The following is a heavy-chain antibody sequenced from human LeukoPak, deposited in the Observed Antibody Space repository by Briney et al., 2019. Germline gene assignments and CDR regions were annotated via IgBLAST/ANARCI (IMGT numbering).Heavy chain of an antibody. D-gene: IGHD1-26*01. CDR1: GFTFSSYS. CDR2: ISSSSSCI. V-gene: IGHV3-21*01. CDR3: AKDPGSYYNY. Sequence: GGSLRLSCAASGFTFSSYSMNWVRQAPGKGLEWVSSISSSSSCIYYADSVKGRFTISRDNSKNTLYLQMNSLRAEDTAVYYCAKDPGSYYNYWGQGTLVTVSS. J-gene: IGHJ4*02.